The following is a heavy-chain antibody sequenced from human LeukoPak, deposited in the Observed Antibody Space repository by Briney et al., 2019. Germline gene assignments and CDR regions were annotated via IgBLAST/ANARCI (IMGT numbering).Heavy chain of an antibody. CDR3: AKDVGSWSRGAFDY. CDR2: ISGSGGST. D-gene: IGHD6-13*01. J-gene: IGHJ4*02. Sequence: GGSLRLSCAASGFTFSNYAMSWVRQAPGKGLEWVSAISGSGGSTYYADFVKGRLTISRDNSKNTLYLQMNSLRAEDTALYYCAKDVGSWSRGAFDYWGQGTLVTVSS. V-gene: IGHV3-23*01. CDR1: GFTFSNYA.